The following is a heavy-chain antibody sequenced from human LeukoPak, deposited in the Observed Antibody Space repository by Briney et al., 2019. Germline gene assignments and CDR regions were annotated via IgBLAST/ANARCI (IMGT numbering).Heavy chain of an antibody. D-gene: IGHD1-26*01. J-gene: IGHJ4*02. Sequence: PGGSLRLSCAASGFTFSRHWMNWVRQAPGKGLEWVANIKDDGSETYYVDSVKGRFTISRDNAKNSLFLQMNSLRAEDTAVYYCAREEWELQRLDYWGQGTLVTVSS. CDR2: IKDDGSET. V-gene: IGHV3-7*03. CDR3: AREEWELQRLDY. CDR1: GFTFSRHW.